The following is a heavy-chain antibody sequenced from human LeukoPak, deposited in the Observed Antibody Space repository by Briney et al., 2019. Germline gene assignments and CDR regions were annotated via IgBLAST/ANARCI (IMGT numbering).Heavy chain of an antibody. V-gene: IGHV1-8*01. J-gene: IGHJ4*02. CDR1: GYTFTSYD. D-gene: IGHD3-9*01. CDR3: ARGRPLYYDILTGYFY. CDR2: MNPNSGNT. Sequence: ASVKVSCKASGYTFTSYDINWVRQATGQGLEWMGWMNPNSGNTGYAQKFQGRVTMTRNTSISTAYMELSSLRSEDTAVYYCARGRPLYYDILTGYFYWGQGTLVTVSS.